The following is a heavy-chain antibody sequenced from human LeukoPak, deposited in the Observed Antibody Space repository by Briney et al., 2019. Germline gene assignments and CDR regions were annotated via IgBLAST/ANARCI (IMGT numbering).Heavy chain of an antibody. CDR3: ARDGYCSGGSCSGFDP. J-gene: IGHJ5*02. CDR1: GYTXTGYY. CDR2: INPNSGGT. D-gene: IGHD2-15*01. V-gene: IGHV1-2*02. Sequence: GASVKVSCKASGYTXTGYYMHWVRQAPGQGLEWMGWINPNSGGTNYAQKFQGRVTMTRDTSISTAYMELSRLRSDDTAVYYCARDGYCSGGSCSGFDPWGQGTLVTVSS.